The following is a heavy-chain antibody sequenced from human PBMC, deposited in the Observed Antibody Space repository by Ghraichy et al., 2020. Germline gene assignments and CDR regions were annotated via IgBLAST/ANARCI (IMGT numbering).Heavy chain of an antibody. CDR3: ASILAEQYCSDGDCRRYYHFDL. CDR2: VYYNGST. V-gene: IGHV4-39*01. CDR1: GGSIISSSYY. J-gene: IGHJ2*01. Sequence: SETLSLTCTVSGGSIISSSYYWGWVRQSPGKGLEWIGSVYYNGSTYYSPSLKNRLSVSMDMSKNQFSLSLSSVTAADTAVYYCASILAEQYCSDGDCRRYYHFDLWGRGTPVTVSS. D-gene: IGHD2-15*01.